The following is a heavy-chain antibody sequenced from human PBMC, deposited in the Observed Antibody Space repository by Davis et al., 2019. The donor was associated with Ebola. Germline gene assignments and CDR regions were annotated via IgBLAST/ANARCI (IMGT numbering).Heavy chain of an antibody. CDR3: ARNPGGANGMDV. CDR1: GFTSSSYR. J-gene: IGHJ6*02. D-gene: IGHD1-26*01. CDR2: INSDESST. V-gene: IGHV3-74*01. Sequence: PGGLLRPPCPAPGFTSSSYRMHWVRQVPGKGLVWFPRINSDESSTSYADSVKGRFTISRDNAKNTLYLHMNSLRAEDTAVYYCARNPGGANGMDVWGQGTTVTVSS.